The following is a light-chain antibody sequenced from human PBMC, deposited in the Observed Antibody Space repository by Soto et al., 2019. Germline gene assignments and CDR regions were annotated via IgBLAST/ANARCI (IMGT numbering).Light chain of an antibody. CDR2: EVS. J-gene: IGLJ1*01. V-gene: IGLV2-14*01. CDR3: SSYSSSSTYYV. CDR1: SSDVGGYNY. Sequence: QSALTQPASVSGSPGQSITISCTGTSSDVGGYNYVSWYQQHPGKAPKLMIYEVSNRPSGVSSRFSGSKSGNTASLTISGLQAEDEADYHCSSYSSSSTYYVFGTGTKVTVL.